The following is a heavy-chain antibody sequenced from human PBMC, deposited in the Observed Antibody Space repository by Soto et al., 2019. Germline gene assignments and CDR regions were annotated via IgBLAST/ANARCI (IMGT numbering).Heavy chain of an antibody. Sequence: EVQLVESGGGLVQPGGSLRLSCEASGFTFSSYSMNWVRQAPGKGLEWVSYISSSSSTIYYADSVKGRFTISRDNAKNSLYLQMNSLRDEDTAVYYCARDDDYVWGSSYGMDVWGQGTTVTVSS. J-gene: IGHJ6*02. CDR2: ISSSSSTI. CDR1: GFTFSSYS. V-gene: IGHV3-48*02. D-gene: IGHD3-16*01. CDR3: ARDDDYVWGSSYGMDV.